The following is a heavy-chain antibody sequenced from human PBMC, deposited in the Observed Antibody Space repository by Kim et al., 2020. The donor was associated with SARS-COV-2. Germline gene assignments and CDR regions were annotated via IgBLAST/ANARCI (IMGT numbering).Heavy chain of an antibody. Sequence: ASVKVSCKASGYTFTSYGISWVRQAPGQGLEWMGWISAYNGNTNYAQKLQGRVTMTTDTSTSTAYMELRSLRSDDTAVYYCARDFETYYYDSSGYYYEWGQGTLVTVSS. V-gene: IGHV1-18*01. CDR2: ISAYNGNT. CDR1: GYTFTSYG. CDR3: ARDFETYYYDSSGYYYE. J-gene: IGHJ4*02. D-gene: IGHD3-22*01.